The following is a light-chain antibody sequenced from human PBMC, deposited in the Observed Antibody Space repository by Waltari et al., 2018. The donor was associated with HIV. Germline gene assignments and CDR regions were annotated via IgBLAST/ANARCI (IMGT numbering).Light chain of an antibody. CDR1: SSNIGDNP. J-gene: IGLJ2*01. Sequence: QSVLTQPPSASGTPGQRVTISCSGSSSNIGDNPVNWYPQVPGPAPQVLIYSNNQRPSGVPDRFSGSKSGTSVSLAISGLQSEDEADYYCSTWDDSLNEWVFGGGTKLTVL. V-gene: IGLV1-44*01. CDR3: STWDDSLNEWV. CDR2: SNN.